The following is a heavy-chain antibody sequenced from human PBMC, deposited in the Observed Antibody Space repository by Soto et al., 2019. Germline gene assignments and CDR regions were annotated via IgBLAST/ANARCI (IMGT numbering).Heavy chain of an antibody. D-gene: IGHD2-2*01. CDR3: ASRINLGDCSSTSCSIPTFDY. J-gene: IGHJ4*02. CDR1: GGSFSGYY. CDR2: INHSGST. V-gene: IGHV4-34*01. Sequence: SETLSLTCAVYGGSFSGYYWSWIRQPPGKGLEWIGEINHSGSTNYNPSLKSRVTISVDTSKNQFSLKLSSVTAADTAVYYCASRINLGDCSSTSCSIPTFDYWGQGTLVTVSS.